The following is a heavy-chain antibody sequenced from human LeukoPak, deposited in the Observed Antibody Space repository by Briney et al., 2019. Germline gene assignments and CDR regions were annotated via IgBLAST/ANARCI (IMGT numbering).Heavy chain of an antibody. Sequence: ASVKVSCKASGYTFTSYGISWVRQAPGQGLEWMGWISAYNGNTNYAQKLQGRVTMTTDTSTSTAYMELRSLRSGDTAVYYCAREKLFNYDSSGYDYWGQGTLVTVSS. D-gene: IGHD3-22*01. V-gene: IGHV1-18*01. CDR3: AREKLFNYDSSGYDY. CDR2: ISAYNGNT. J-gene: IGHJ4*02. CDR1: GYTFTSYG.